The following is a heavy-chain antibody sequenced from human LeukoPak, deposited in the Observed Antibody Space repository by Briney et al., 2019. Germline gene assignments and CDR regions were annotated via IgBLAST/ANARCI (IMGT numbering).Heavy chain of an antibody. D-gene: IGHD3-16*02. J-gene: IGHJ4*02. V-gene: IGHV1-18*04. CDR1: GYTFTGYY. Sequence: ASVKVSCKASGYTFTGYYMHWVRQAPGQGLEWMGWISAYNGNTNYAQKLQGRVTMTTDTSTSTAYMELRSLRSDDTAVYYCARTHYDYVWGSYRFDYWGQGTLVTVSS. CDR3: ARTHYDYVWGSYRFDY. CDR2: ISAYNGNT.